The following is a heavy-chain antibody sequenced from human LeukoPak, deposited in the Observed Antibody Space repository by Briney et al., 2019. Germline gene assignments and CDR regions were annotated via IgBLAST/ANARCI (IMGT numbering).Heavy chain of an antibody. V-gene: IGHV3-23*01. J-gene: IGHJ4*02. CDR1: GFTFSSYA. CDR2: ISGSGGST. CDR3: ARDRGYYDSSGYYSTHYYFDY. D-gene: IGHD3-22*01. Sequence: PGGSLRLSCAASGFTFSSYAMSWVRQAPGKGLEWVSAISGSGGSTYYADSVKGRFTISRDSAKNSLFLQMNSLRAEDTAVYYCARDRGYYDSSGYYSTHYYFDYWGQGTLVTVSS.